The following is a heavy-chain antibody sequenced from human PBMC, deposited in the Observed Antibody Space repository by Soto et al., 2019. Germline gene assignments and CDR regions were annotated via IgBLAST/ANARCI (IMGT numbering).Heavy chain of an antibody. J-gene: IGHJ4*02. CDR2: IWYDGSNK. CDR1: GFTFSSYG. Sequence: QVQLVESGGGVVQPGRSLTLSCAASGFTFSSYGMHWVRQAPGKGLEWVAVIWYDGSNKYYADSVKGRFTISRDNSKNTLYLQMNSLRAEDTAVYYCARGNSGSYGSDYWGQGTLVTVSS. D-gene: IGHD1-26*01. V-gene: IGHV3-33*01. CDR3: ARGNSGSYGSDY.